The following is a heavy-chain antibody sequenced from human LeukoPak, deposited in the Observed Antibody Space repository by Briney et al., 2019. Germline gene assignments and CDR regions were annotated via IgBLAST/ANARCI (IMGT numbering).Heavy chain of an antibody. J-gene: IGHJ6*03. V-gene: IGHV4-38-2*02. CDR2: IYHSGST. D-gene: IGHD2-2*01. Sequence: PSATLSLTCTVSGGSISSYYWSWIRQPPGKGLEWIGSIYHSGSTYYNPSLKSRVTISVDTSKNQFSLKLSSVTAADTAVYYCARVVVPAATPNYYYYMDVWGKGTTVTVSS. CDR1: GGSISSYY. CDR3: ARVVVPAATPNYYYYMDV.